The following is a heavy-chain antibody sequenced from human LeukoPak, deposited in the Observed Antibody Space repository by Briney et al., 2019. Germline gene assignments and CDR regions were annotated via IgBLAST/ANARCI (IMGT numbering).Heavy chain of an antibody. CDR2: IYTSGST. Sequence: SETLSLTCTVSGGSISSYYWSWIRQPAGKGLEWIGRIYTSGSTNYNPSLKSRVTISVDTSKNQFSLKLSSVTAADTAVYYCARGGWQQLVPDYWGQGTLVTVSS. CDR3: ARGGWQQLVPDY. J-gene: IGHJ4*02. CDR1: GGSISSYY. V-gene: IGHV4-4*07. D-gene: IGHD6-13*01.